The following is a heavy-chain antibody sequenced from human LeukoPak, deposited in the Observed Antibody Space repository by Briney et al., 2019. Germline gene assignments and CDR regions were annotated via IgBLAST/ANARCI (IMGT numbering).Heavy chain of an antibody. Sequence: SETLSLTCAAYGGSFSGYYWSWIRQPPGKGLEWIGEINHSGSTNYNPSLKSRVTISVDTSKNQFSLKLSSVTAADTAVYYCARGVGYSGRRLFDYWGQGTLVTVSS. CDR3: ARGVGYSGRRLFDY. V-gene: IGHV4-34*01. D-gene: IGHD1-26*01. J-gene: IGHJ4*02. CDR1: GGSFSGYY. CDR2: INHSGST.